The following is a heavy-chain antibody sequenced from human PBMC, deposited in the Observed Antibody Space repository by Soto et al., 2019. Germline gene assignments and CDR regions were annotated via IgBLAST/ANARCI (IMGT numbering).Heavy chain of an antibody. J-gene: IGHJ6*02. Sequence: ASVKVSCKASGDTFSSYPISWVRQAPGQGLEWMGGIIPILDTANYAQKIQGRVTITADESTSTAYMELSSLRSEDTAVYYCARGGYRGYDFLLDVWGQGTTVTVSS. D-gene: IGHD5-12*01. CDR1: GDTFSSYP. CDR2: IIPILDTA. V-gene: IGHV1-69*13. CDR3: ARGGYRGYDFLLDV.